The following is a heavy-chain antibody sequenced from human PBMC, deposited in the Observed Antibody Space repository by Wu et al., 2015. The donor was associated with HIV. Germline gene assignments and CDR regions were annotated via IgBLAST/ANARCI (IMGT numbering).Heavy chain of an antibody. Sequence: QVQLVQSGAEVKKPGASVTVSCKASGYTFISYYIHWVRQAPGQGLEWMGIINPSGGSTNYAQKFRGRVTMTRDTSTSTVYMELSSLRSEDTAMYYCTRGRQYLANAFYYGLDVWGQGTTVTVSS. J-gene: IGHJ6*02. D-gene: IGHD2-2*01. V-gene: IGHV1-46*01. CDR3: TRGRQYLANAFYYGLDV. CDR1: GYTFISYY. CDR2: INPSGGST.